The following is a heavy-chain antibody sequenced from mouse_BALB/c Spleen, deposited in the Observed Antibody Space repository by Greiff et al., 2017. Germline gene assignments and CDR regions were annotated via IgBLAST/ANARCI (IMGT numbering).Heavy chain of an antibody. Sequence: EVQRVESGGGLVKPGGSLKLSCAASGFTFSDYYMYWVRQTPEKRLEWVATISDGGSYTYYPDSVKGRFTISRDNAKNNLYLQMSSLKSEDTAMYYCARAHAMDYWGQGTSVTVSS. CDR2: ISDGGSYT. CDR3: ARAHAMDY. V-gene: IGHV5-4*02. CDR1: GFTFSDYY. J-gene: IGHJ4*01.